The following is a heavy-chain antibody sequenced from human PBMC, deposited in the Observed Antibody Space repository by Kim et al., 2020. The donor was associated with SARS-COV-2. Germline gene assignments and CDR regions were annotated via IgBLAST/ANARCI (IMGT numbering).Heavy chain of an antibody. D-gene: IGHD2-8*01. Sequence: SETLSLTCAVSGGSFSENTWRWFRQPPGKGLEWIGEINHSGSTKYNPSLKSRVTVSVDRAKNQISLKLTSVTAADTAVYYCARVAGNGLDLWDQGTLIAVSS. CDR1: GGSFSENT. CDR2: INHSGST. V-gene: IGHV4-34*01. CDR3: ARVAGNGLDL. J-gene: IGHJ5*02.